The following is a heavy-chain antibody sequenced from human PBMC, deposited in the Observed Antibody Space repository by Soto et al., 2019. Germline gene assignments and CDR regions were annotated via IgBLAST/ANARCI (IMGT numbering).Heavy chain of an antibody. J-gene: IGHJ5*02. CDR3: ARTTTVGFDP. CDR2: IYHSGST. Sequence: PSETLSLTCAVSGGSISSVGYSWIWIRQPPGKGLEWIGYIYHSGSTYYNPSLKSRVTISVDRSKNQFSLKLSSVTAADTAVYYRARTTTVGFDPWGQGTLVTVPS. CDR1: GGSISSVGYS. D-gene: IGHD4-17*01. V-gene: IGHV4-30-2*01.